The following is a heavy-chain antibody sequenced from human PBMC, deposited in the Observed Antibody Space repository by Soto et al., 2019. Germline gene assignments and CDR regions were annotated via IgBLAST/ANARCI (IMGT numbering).Heavy chain of an antibody. Sequence: EVQLVESGGGLVQPGGALRLSCAASGLTVSTKYMSWVRQAPGKGLEWVSLMYSGGTTSYADSVKGRFTNSRDNSKNTLYLQMNSLRAEDTAVYYCAARGVISFDYWGQGTLVTVSS. V-gene: IGHV3-66*01. CDR1: GLTVSTKY. J-gene: IGHJ4*02. CDR3: AARGVISFDY. D-gene: IGHD2-21*01. CDR2: MYSGGTT.